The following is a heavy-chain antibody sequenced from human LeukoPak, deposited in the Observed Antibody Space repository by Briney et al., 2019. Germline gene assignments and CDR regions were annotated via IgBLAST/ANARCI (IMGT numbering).Heavy chain of an antibody. Sequence: GGSLRLSCAAASGFTFSDYAMNWVRQAPGKGLEWVSSISSSGGTTFYADSVKGRFTISRDNAKTSLFLQMNSLRAEDTAVYYCARDRGYSTFDMWGQGTMVTVSS. CDR1: GFTFSDYA. CDR3: ARDRGYSTFDM. V-gene: IGHV3-23*01. CDR2: ISSSGGTT. D-gene: IGHD5-18*01. J-gene: IGHJ3*02.